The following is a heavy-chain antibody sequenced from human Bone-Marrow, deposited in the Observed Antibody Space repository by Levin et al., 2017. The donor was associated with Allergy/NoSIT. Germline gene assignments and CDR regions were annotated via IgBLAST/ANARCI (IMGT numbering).Heavy chain of an antibody. CDR1: GFTFSDYY. D-gene: IGHD3-10*01. Sequence: SCAASGFTFSDYYMSWIRQAPGKGLEWVSYISSSSSYTNYADSVKGRFTISRDNAKNSLYLQMNSLRAEDTAVYYCARYHGSGSYYNPTHNWFDPWGQGTLVTVSS. CDR3: ARYHGSGSYYNPTHNWFDP. J-gene: IGHJ5*02. CDR2: ISSSSSYT. V-gene: IGHV3-11*03.